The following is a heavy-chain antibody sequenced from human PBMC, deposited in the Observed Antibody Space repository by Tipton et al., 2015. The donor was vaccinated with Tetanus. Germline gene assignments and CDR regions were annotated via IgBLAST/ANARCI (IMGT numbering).Heavy chain of an antibody. CDR1: GGSISSGNYY. V-gene: IGHV4-61*01. CDR2: IYYTGRT. J-gene: IGHJ4*02. Sequence: TLSLTCTVSGGSISSGNYYWSWIRQPPGKRLEWIGYIYYTGRTDYNPSLKSRVTISLDTSKNQFSLKLSSVTAADTAVYYCAKDHLAPVLYFDSWGQGTLVTVSS. D-gene: IGHD4/OR15-4a*01. CDR3: AKDHLAPVLYFDS.